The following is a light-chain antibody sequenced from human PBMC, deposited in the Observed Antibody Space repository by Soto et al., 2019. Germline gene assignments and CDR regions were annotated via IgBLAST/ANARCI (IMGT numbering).Light chain of an antibody. J-gene: IGLJ1*01. CDR3: CSFAGRSRV. Sequence: QSALTQPRSVSGSPGPSVTISCTGTDSDVGRYIYVSWYKQHPGEAPPLIIFDVNKRPSGVPYRFSGSKSGNKASLNISGLQADDEADYYCCSFAGRSRVFGTGTKLTVL. CDR1: DSDVGRYIY. CDR2: DVN. V-gene: IGLV2-11*01.